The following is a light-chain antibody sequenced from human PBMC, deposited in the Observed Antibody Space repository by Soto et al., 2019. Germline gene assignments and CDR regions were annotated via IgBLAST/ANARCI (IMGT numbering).Light chain of an antibody. CDR2: EGS. CDR1: SSDVGGYNY. Sequence: QSALTQPPSASGSPGQSVTISCTGTSSDVGGYNYVSWYQQQPGKAPKLMIYEGSKRPSGVPDRFSGSKSGNTASLTVSGLQAEDEADYYCSSYAGSNNYVFGTGTKLTVL. V-gene: IGLV2-8*01. CDR3: SSYAGSNNYV. J-gene: IGLJ1*01.